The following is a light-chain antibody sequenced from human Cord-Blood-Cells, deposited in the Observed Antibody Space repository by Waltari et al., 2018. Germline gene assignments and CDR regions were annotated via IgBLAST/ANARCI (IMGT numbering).Light chain of an antibody. J-gene: IGKJ4*01. CDR1: QSVSSSY. Sequence: EIVLTQSPGTLSLSPGERATLSCRASQSVSSSYLAWYKQKPGQAPRLIIDGASNRATGLPDRFGASVSGTDFPLTINRMEPEDLALYYSQQYGSSGLTFGGGTKVEIK. CDR3: QQYGSSGLT. V-gene: IGKV3-20*01. CDR2: GAS.